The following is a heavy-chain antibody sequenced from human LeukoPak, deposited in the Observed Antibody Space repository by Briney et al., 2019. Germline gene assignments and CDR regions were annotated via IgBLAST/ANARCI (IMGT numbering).Heavy chain of an antibody. CDR2: INHSGST. V-gene: IGHV4-34*01. CDR1: GGSFSGYY. Sequence: PSETLSPTCAVYGGSFSGYYWSWIRQPPGKGLEWIGEINHSGSTNYNPSLKSRVTISVDTSKNQFSLKLSSVTAADTAVYYCARGGPYDYVWGSYRSNWFDPWGQGTLVTVSS. J-gene: IGHJ5*02. D-gene: IGHD3-16*02. CDR3: ARGGPYDYVWGSYRSNWFDP.